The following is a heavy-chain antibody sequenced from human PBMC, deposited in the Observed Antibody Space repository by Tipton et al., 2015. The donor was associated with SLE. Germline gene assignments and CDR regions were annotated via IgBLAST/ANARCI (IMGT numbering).Heavy chain of an antibody. D-gene: IGHD2-2*01. CDR3: ARVRASTAVEFFDY. CDR1: GGTITTYY. J-gene: IGHJ4*02. CDR2: IYHSGST. Sequence: TLSLTCSVSGGTITTYYWRWIRQPPGKGLEWIGYIYHSGSTYYNPSLKSRVTISVDRSKNQFSLKLSSVTAADTAVYYCARVRASTAVEFFDYWGQGTLVTVSS. V-gene: IGHV4-59*12.